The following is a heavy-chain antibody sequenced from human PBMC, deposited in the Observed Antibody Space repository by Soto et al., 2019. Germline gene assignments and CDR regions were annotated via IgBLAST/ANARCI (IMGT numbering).Heavy chain of an antibody. CDR1: GYTFTSHG. V-gene: IGHV1-18*04. CDR2: ISAYNGNT. J-gene: IGHJ6*02. CDR3: ARVKVVVVTAQPHYYYGMDV. Sequence: ASVKVSCKASGYTFTSHGISWVRQAPGQGLEWMGWISAYNGNTNYAQKLQGRVTMTTDTSTSTAYMELRSLRSDDTAVYYCARVKVVVVTAQPHYYYGMDVWGQGTTVTVSS. D-gene: IGHD2-21*02.